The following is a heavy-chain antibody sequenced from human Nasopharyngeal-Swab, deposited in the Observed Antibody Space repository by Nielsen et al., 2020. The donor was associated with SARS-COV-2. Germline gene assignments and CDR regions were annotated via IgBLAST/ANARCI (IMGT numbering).Heavy chain of an antibody. CDR1: GFTFDDYA. V-gene: IGHV3-9*01. CDR3: VQTEAFDI. Sequence: SLKISCAASGFTFDDYAMHWVRQAPGKGLEWVSGISWNSGSIGYADSVKGRFTISRDNAKNSLYLQMNSLRAEDTALYYCVQTEAFDIWGQGTMVTVSS. J-gene: IGHJ3*02. CDR2: ISWNSGSI. D-gene: IGHD4-11*01.